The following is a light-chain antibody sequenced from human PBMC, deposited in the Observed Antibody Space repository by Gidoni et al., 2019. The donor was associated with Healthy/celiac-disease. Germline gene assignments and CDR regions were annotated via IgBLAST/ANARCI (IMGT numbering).Light chain of an antibody. J-gene: IGKJ1*01. CDR3: QQRSNWPGGA. CDR2: DAS. V-gene: IGKV3-11*01. CDR1: QSVSSY. Sequence: EIVLTQSPATLSLSPGERATLSCRASQSVSSYLAWYQQKPGQAPRRLIYDASNRATGIPARFSGSGSGTDFTLTISSREPEDFAVYYCQQRSNWPGGAFGQGTKVEIK.